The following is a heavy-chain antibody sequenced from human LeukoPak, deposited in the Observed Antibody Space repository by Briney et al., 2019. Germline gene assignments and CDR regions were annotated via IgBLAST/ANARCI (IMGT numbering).Heavy chain of an antibody. V-gene: IGHV3-9*01. CDR1: GFKFSVYS. CDR3: ARRTGLQYYDFWSGYFHGYFDY. D-gene: IGHD3-3*01. CDR2: ISWNSGSI. J-gene: IGHJ4*02. Sequence: GGSLRLSCAASGFKFSVYSMNWVRQAPGKGLEWVSGISWNSGSIGYADSVKGRFTISRDNAKNSLYLQMNSLRAEDTALYYCARRTGLQYYDFWSGYFHGYFDYWGQGTLVTVSS.